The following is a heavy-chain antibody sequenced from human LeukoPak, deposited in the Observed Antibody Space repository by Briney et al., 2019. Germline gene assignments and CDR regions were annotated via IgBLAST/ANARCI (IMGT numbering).Heavy chain of an antibody. CDR3: ARGKQVGATYFDY. CDR2: ISGSGGST. CDR1: GFTFSSYA. J-gene: IGHJ4*02. D-gene: IGHD1-26*01. V-gene: IGHV3-23*01. Sequence: GGSLRLSCAASGFTFSSYAMSWVRQAPGKGLEWVSAISGSGGSTYYADSVKGRFTISRDNAKNSLYLQMNSLRAEDTAVYYCARGKQVGATYFDYWGQGTLVTVSS.